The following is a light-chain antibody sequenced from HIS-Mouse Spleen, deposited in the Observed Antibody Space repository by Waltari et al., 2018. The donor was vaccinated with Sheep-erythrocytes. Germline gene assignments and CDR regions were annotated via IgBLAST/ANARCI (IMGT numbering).Light chain of an antibody. CDR2: EGS. V-gene: IGLV2-23*01. J-gene: IGLJ2*01. CDR3: CSYAGSSTLV. CDR1: SSDFGSYNF. Sequence: QSALTQPASVSGSPGPSITISCTGTSSDFGSYNFVSWYQQHPGKAPKLMIYEGSKRPSGVSNRFSGSKSGNTASLTISGLQAEDEADYYCCSYAGSSTLVFGGGTKLTVL.